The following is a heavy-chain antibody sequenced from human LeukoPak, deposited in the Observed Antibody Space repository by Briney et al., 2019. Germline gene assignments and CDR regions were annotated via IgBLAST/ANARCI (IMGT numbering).Heavy chain of an antibody. CDR3: ARALGDYYDSSAAFDI. V-gene: IGHV4-59*11. J-gene: IGHJ3*02. CDR2: IYYSGST. D-gene: IGHD3-22*01. CDR1: GGSISSHY. Sequence: SETLSLTCTVSGGSISSHYWSWIRQPPGKGLEWIGYIYYSGSTNYNPSLKSRVTISVDTSKNQFSLKLSSVTAADTAVYYCARALGDYYDSSAAFDIWGQGTMVTVSS.